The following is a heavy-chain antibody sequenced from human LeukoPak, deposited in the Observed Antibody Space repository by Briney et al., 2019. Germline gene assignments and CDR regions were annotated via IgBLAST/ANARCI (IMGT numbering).Heavy chain of an antibody. J-gene: IGHJ5*02. CDR3: AIASGYIMVRGNWFYP. D-gene: IGHD3-10*01. V-gene: IGHV3-23*01. CDR1: GFTFSSYA. CDR2: ISSGGGST. Sequence: PGGSLRLSCAASGFTFSSYALSWVRQAPGKGLEWVSAISSGGGSTYYADSVKGRFTISRDNSKNMLYLQMNTLRAEDTAVYYCAIASGYIMVRGNWFYPRGQGTLVTVSS.